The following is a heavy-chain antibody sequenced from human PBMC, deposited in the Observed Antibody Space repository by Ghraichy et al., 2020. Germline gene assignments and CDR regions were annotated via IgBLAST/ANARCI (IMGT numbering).Heavy chain of an antibody. V-gene: IGHV3-7*01. CDR2: IKQDGSEK. CDR1: GFTFSSYW. D-gene: IGHD3-22*01. Sequence: GGSLRLSCAASGFTFSSYWMSWVRQAPGKGLEWVANIKQDGSEKYYVDSVKGRFTISRDNAKNSLYLQMNSLRAEDTAVYYCASLYYYDSSGYYYFVPHYYYYMDVWGKGTTVTVSS. J-gene: IGHJ6*03. CDR3: ASLYYYDSSGYYYFVPHYYYYMDV.